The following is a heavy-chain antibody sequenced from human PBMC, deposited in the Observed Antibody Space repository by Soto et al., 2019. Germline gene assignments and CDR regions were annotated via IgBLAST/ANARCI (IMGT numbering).Heavy chain of an antibody. J-gene: IGHJ6*02. CDR2: TYYRSKWYN. CDR1: GDSVSSGSAA. D-gene: IGHD6-19*01. CDR3: VRSRVFIAVAGMATYYYYYGMDV. Sequence: SQTLSLTCAISGDSVSSGSAAWKWIRQSPSRGLEWLGRTYYRSKWYNDYAVSVNGRITINPDTSKNHFSLQLNSVTPEDTAVYYCVRSRVFIAVAGMATYYYYYGMDVWGQGTTVTVSS. V-gene: IGHV6-1*01.